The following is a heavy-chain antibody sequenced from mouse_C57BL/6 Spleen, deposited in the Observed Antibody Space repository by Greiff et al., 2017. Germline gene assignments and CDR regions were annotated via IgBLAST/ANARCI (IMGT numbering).Heavy chain of an antibody. V-gene: IGHV1-42*01. CDR3: ARRYSNYGDYAMDY. J-gene: IGHJ4*01. CDR1: GYSFTCYY. D-gene: IGHD2-5*01. Sequence: VQLQQSGPELVKPGASVKISCKASGYSFTCYYMNWVKQSPERSLEWIGEINPSTGGTTYNQKFKAKATLTVDTSSSTAYMQLKSLTSEDSAVYCCARRYSNYGDYAMDYWGKGTSVTFST. CDR2: INPSTGGT.